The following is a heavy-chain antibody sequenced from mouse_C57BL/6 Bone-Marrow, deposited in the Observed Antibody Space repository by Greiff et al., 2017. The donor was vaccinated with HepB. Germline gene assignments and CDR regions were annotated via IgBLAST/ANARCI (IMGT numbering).Heavy chain of an antibody. J-gene: IGHJ3*01. Sequence: EVHLVESGGGLVKPGGSLKLSCAASGFTFSDYGMHWVRQAPEKGLEWVAYISSGSITIYYADTVKGRFTISRDNAKNTLFLQMTSLRSEDTAMYYCARLRRAWFAYWGQGTLVTVSA. CDR1: GFTFSDYG. CDR2: ISSGSITI. CDR3: ARLRRAWFAY. D-gene: IGHD2-4*01. V-gene: IGHV5-17*01.